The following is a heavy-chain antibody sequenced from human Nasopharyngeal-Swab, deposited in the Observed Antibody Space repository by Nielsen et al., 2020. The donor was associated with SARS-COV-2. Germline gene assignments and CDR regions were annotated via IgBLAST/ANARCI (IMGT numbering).Heavy chain of an antibody. Sequence: SETLSLTCTVSGGSISSYYWSWIRQPPGKGLEWIGYIDYSGSTHYNPSLKSRVTISVDTSKNQFSLKLSSVTAADTAVYYCARDSRSGWLYWGQGTLVTVSS. CDR2: IDYSGST. D-gene: IGHD6-19*01. CDR3: ARDSRSGWLY. CDR1: GGSISSYY. J-gene: IGHJ4*02. V-gene: IGHV4-59*01.